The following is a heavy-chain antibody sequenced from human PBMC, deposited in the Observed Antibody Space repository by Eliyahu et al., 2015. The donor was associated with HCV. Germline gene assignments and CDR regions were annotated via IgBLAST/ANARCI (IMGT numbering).Heavy chain of an antibody. V-gene: IGHV3-53*01. Sequence: EVQLVESGGGLIQPGGSLILSCAASGFTVSSNXMSWVRQAPGKGLEWVSVIYSGGSTYYADSVKGRFTISRDNSKNTLYLQMNSLRAEDTAVYYCARGLAAAGGYWFDPWGQGTLVTVSS. CDR2: IYSGGST. CDR3: ARGLAAAGGYWFDP. J-gene: IGHJ5*02. D-gene: IGHD6-13*01. CDR1: GFTVSSNX.